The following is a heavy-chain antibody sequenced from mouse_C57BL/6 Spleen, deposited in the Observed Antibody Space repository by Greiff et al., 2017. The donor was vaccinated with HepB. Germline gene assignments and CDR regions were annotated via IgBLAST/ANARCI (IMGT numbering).Heavy chain of an antibody. CDR3: ARGELGGYFDV. Sequence: EVKLMESGPGLVKPSQSLSLTCSVTGYSITSGYYWNWIRQFPGNKLEWMGYISYDGSNNYNPSLKNRISITRDTSKNQFFLKLNSVTTEDTATYYCARGELGGYFDVWGTGTTVTVSS. J-gene: IGHJ1*03. V-gene: IGHV3-6*01. CDR2: ISYDGSN. D-gene: IGHD4-1*01. CDR1: GYSITSGYY.